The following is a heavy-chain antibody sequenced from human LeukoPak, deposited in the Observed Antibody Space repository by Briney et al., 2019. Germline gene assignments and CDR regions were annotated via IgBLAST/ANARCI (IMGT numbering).Heavy chain of an antibody. CDR1: GLTFSSYA. CDR2: ISGSGGST. CDR3: AKYGFGEFHFDY. Sequence: VGSLRLSCAASGLTFSSYAMSWVRQGPGKGLEWVSAISGSGGSTYYADSVKGRFTISRDNSKNTLYLQMNSLRAEDTAVYYCAKYGFGEFHFDYWGQGTLVTVSS. J-gene: IGHJ4*02. D-gene: IGHD3-10*01. V-gene: IGHV3-23*01.